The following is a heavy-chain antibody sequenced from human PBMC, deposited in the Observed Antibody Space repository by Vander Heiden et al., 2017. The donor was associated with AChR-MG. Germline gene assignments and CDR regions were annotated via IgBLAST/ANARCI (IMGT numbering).Heavy chain of an antibody. J-gene: IGHJ4*02. V-gene: IGHV4-61*01. D-gene: IGHD3-16*01. CDR2: IYYSGST. CDR3: ARDRDDYLTDY. Sequence: QVQLQESGPGLVKPSETLSLTCTVPGCSVSSGSYYWSWIRQPPGKGLEWIGYIYYSGSTNSNPSLKSRVTISVDTSKNQFSLKLSSVTAADTAVYYCARDRDDYLTDYWGQGTLVTVSS. CDR1: GCSVSSGSYY.